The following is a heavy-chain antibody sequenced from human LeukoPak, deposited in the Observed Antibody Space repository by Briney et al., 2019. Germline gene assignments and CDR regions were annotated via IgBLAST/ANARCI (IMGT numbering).Heavy chain of an antibody. Sequence: SETLSLTCAVSGGSISSGNWWSWVRQPPGKGLEWIGEIYHSGSTNYNPSLKSRVTISVDKSKNQFSLKLSSVTAADTAVYYCARRGLGSSWSSFDYWGQGTLVTVSS. V-gene: IGHV4-4*02. D-gene: IGHD6-13*01. CDR1: GGSISSGNW. CDR3: ARRGLGSSWSSFDY. J-gene: IGHJ4*02. CDR2: IYHSGST.